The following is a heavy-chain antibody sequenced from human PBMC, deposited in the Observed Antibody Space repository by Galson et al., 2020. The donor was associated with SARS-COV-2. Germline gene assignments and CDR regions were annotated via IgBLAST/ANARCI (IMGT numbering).Heavy chain of an antibody. V-gene: IGHV3-33*01. CDR1: GFTFSSYG. D-gene: IGHD3-22*01. CDR2: IWYDESNK. CDR3: ARSGDSSGFYYYYGMDV. Sequence: GGSLRLSCAASGFTFSSYGMHWVRQAPGKGLEWVAVIWYDESNKYYADSVKGRFTISRDNSKNTLYLQMNSLRAEDTAVYYCARSGDSSGFYYYYGMDVWGQGTTVTVSS. J-gene: IGHJ6*02.